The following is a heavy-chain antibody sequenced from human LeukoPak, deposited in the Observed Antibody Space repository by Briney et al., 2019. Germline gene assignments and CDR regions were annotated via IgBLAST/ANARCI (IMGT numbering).Heavy chain of an antibody. CDR2: ISGDATAT. J-gene: IGHJ4*02. V-gene: IGHV3-23*01. D-gene: IGHD2-2*01. CDR1: GFTFRSYA. Sequence: GGSLRLSCAASGFTFRSYAMNWVRQAPGKGLDWVSTISGDATATWYADSVEGRFTVSRDNSKNTLYLEMNSLRDDDAALYYCAKKAGFCSSPVCFDYWGQGALVTVSS. CDR3: AKKAGFCSSPVCFDY.